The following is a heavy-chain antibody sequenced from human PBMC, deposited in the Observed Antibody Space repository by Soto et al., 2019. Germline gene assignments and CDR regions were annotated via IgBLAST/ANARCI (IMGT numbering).Heavy chain of an antibody. D-gene: IGHD2-15*01. CDR3: ARDYMAVVD. J-gene: IGHJ4*02. Sequence: QVQLQESGPGLVKPSQTLSLTCTVSGSSISSGSYYWSWIRQHPGKGLEWIGYIYHSGSTYYNPSLKSRATLSLDTSKLQSSLKLSSVTAADTAVYYCARDYMAVVDWGQGTLVSVSS. V-gene: IGHV4-31*03. CDR1: GSSISSGSYY. CDR2: IYHSGST.